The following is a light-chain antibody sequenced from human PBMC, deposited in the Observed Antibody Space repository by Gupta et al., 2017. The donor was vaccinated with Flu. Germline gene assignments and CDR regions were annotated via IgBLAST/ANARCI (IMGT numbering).Light chain of an antibody. CDR1: REIDYY. V-gene: IGKV1-16*01. CDR3: QQESYSPIT. J-gene: IGKJ4*01. Sequence: PSSLSASVGDRVTITCRASREIDYYLAWFQQKPGKAPESLIYAASRVKSGVPSRFSGSGSGTDFTLTISGRQPGDSATYYCQQESYSPITFGRGTKVDIK. CDR2: AAS.